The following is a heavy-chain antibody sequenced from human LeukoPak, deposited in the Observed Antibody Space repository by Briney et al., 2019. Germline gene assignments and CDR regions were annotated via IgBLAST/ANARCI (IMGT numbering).Heavy chain of an antibody. CDR2: ISYDGSNK. CDR1: GFTFDDYA. CDR3: AKDGGSGSYFDY. Sequence: GGSLRLSCAASGFTFDDYAMHWVRQAPGKGLEWVAVISYDGSNKYYADSVKGRFTISRDNSKNTLYLQMNSLRAEDTAVYYCAKDGGSGSYFDYWGQGTLVTVSS. D-gene: IGHD1-26*01. V-gene: IGHV3-30*18. J-gene: IGHJ4*02.